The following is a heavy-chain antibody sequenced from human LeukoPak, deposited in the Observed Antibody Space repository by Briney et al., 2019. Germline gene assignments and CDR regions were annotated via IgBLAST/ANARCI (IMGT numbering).Heavy chain of an antibody. CDR2: ISSSSTI. D-gene: IGHD3-9*01. Sequence: PGGSLRLSCAASGFTFSSYSMNWVRQAPGKGLEWVSYISSSSTIYYADSVKGRFTISRDNAKNSLYLQMNSLRDEDTAVYYCASNMRYFDWQGAFDIWGQGTMVTVSS. J-gene: IGHJ3*02. CDR1: GFTFSSYS. V-gene: IGHV3-48*02. CDR3: ASNMRYFDWQGAFDI.